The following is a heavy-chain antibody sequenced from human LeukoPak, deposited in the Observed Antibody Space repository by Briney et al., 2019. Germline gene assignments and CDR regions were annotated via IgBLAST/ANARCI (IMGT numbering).Heavy chain of an antibody. V-gene: IGHV3-20*04. CDR3: ARGGGYSYDY. D-gene: IGHD5-18*01. J-gene: IGHJ4*02. CDR2: INWNGGSA. CDR1: GFTFDDYG. Sequence: GGSLRLSCAASGFTFDDYGMSWVRQAPGKGLEWVSGINWNGGSAGYADSVKGRFTISRDNAKNSLYLQMNSLRAGDTALYYCARGGGYSYDYWGQGTLVTVSS.